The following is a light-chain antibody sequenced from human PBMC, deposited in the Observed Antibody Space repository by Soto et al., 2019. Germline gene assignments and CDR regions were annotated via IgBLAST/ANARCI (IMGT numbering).Light chain of an antibody. V-gene: IGLV2-8*01. Sequence: QSALTQPPSASGSPGQSVAISCTGTSSDVGGYNYVSWYQQHPGKAPKLMIYEVNKRPSGVPDRFSGSKSGNTASLTVSGLQAEDEADNYCISYAGSTNVFGTGTKLTVL. J-gene: IGLJ1*01. CDR3: ISYAGSTNV. CDR2: EVN. CDR1: SSDVGGYNY.